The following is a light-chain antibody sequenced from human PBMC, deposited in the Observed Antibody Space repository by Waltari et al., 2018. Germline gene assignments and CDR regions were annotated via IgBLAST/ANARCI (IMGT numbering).Light chain of an antibody. V-gene: IGLV2-8*01. Sequence: QSALTQPPSASGSPGPSVTISCTGTRSDVGGYNYVSWYQQHPGKAPKLMIYEVSKRPSGVPDRFSGSKSGNTASLTVSGLQAEDEADYYCSSYAGTDVVFGGGTKLTVL. J-gene: IGLJ2*01. CDR3: SSYAGTDVV. CDR2: EVS. CDR1: RSDVGGYNY.